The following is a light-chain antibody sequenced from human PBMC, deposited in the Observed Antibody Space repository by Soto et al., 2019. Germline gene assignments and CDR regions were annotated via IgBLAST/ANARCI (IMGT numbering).Light chain of an antibody. Sequence: EIVLTQSPATLSLSPGERVTLSCRTSQSVSKYFAWYQQKPGRAPRLLIYDASSRDTGIPARFIGSGSGTDFTLTISSLEPEDFAIYYCQQRSNWPITFGQGTRLEIK. J-gene: IGKJ5*01. CDR3: QQRSNWPIT. V-gene: IGKV3-11*01. CDR1: QSVSKY. CDR2: DAS.